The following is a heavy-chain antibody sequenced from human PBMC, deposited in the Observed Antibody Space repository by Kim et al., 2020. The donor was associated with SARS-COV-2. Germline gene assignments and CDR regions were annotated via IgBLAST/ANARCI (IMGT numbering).Heavy chain of an antibody. CDR3: TKSIAVAGNP. J-gene: IGHJ5*02. CDR2: ISSGGDNT. V-gene: IGHV3-23*01. Sequence: GGSLRLSCAASGFTFNKYAMSWVSQAPGKGLEWVSAISSGGDNTYYPDSVKGRFTIPRDNSQDTLYLEMNSLRVKDTAVYYCTKSIAVAGNPWGQGTLVTVSS. CDR1: GFTFNKYA. D-gene: IGHD6-19*01.